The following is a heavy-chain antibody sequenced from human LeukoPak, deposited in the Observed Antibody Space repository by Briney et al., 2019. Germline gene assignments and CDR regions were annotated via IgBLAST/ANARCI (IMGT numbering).Heavy chain of an antibody. D-gene: IGHD2-2*01. J-gene: IGHJ6*03. CDR2: IIPIFGTA. CDR3: ASPAVDYYYSYYMDV. Sequence: ASVKVSCKASGGTFSSYAISWGRQAPGQGLEWMGGIIPIFGTANYAQKFQGRVTITTDESTSTASMELSSLRSEDTAVYYCASPAVDYYYSYYMDVWGKGTTVTVSS. V-gene: IGHV1-69*05. CDR1: GGTFSSYA.